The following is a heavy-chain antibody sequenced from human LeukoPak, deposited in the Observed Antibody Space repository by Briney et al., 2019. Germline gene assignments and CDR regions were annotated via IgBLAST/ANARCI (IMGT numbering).Heavy chain of an antibody. CDR1: GDSVSTSGVA. CDR2: TYYTSKWNT. D-gene: IGHD5-12*01. J-gene: IGHJ4*02. Sequence: SQTLSLTCAISGDSVSTSGVAWNWVRQSPSRGLEWLGRTYYTSKWNTDYAVSVKSRIVVNPDTSKNQFSLQLNSVTSEDTAVYYCVRGGYVNLEYWGQGTLVTVSS. CDR3: VRGGYVNLEY. V-gene: IGHV6-1*01.